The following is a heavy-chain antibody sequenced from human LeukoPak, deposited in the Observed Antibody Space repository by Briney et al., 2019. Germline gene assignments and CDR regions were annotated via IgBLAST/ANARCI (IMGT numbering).Heavy chain of an antibody. CDR1: GFTFSSYA. J-gene: IGHJ5*02. V-gene: IGHV3-30*04. CDR2: ISYDGSNK. Sequence: TGGSLRLSCAASGFTFSSYAMHWVRQAPGKGLEWVAVISYDGSNKYYADSVKGRFTISRDNSKNTLYLQMNSLRAEDTAVYYCAREKIAATGTKWFDPWGQGTLVTVSS. CDR3: AREKIAATGTKWFDP. D-gene: IGHD6-13*01.